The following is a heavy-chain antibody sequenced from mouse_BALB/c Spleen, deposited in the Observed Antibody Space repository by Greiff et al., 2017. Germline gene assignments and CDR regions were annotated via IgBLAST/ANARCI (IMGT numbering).Heavy chain of an antibody. V-gene: IGHV1-15*01. CDR3: TREGIYYGNPLFGY. CDR1: GYTFTDYE. D-gene: IGHD2-1*01. CDR2: IDPETGGT. Sequence: QVQLQQSGAELVRPGASVTLSCKASGYTFTDYEMHWVKQTPVHGLEWIGAIDPETGGTAYNQKFKGKATLTADKSSSTAYMELRSLTSEDSAVYYCTREGIYYGNPLFGYWGQGTLVTVSA. J-gene: IGHJ3*01.